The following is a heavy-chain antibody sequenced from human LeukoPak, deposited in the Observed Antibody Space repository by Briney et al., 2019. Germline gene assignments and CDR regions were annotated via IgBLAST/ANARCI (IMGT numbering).Heavy chain of an antibody. CDR2: INPNSGGT. V-gene: IGHV1-2*02. CDR3: ASTRYRYYYYGMAV. Sequence: ASVKVSCKASGYTFTSYDINWVRQATGQGLEWMGWINPNSGGTNYAQKFQGRVTMTRDTSISTAYMELSRLRSDDTAVYYCASTRYRYYYYGMAVGAQGPTVTVPS. J-gene: IGHJ6*02. D-gene: IGHD2-2*02. CDR1: GYTFTSYD.